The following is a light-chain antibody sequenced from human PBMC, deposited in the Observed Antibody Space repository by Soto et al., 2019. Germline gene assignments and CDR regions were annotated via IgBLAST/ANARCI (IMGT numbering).Light chain of an antibody. CDR2: QVT. CDR1: SSDVGAYNF. Sequence: HSALTQPASVSGSPGQSITISCTGTSSDVGAYNFVSWYQQHPGKAPKLIIYQVTYRPSGVSNRFSGSKSGNTASLTISGLQAEDEADYYCKSFRGGNAMIFGGGTKLTVL. V-gene: IGLV2-14*01. CDR3: KSFRGGNAMI. J-gene: IGLJ2*01.